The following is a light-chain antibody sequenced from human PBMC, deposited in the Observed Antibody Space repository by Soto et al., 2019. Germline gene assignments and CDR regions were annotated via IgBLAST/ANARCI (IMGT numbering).Light chain of an antibody. CDR3: QQYGSSGT. CDR1: LSVSNNY. CDR2: GAS. Sequence: EIVLTQSPGTLSLSPGERATLSCRASLSVSNNYLAWYQQNPGQAPRLLIYGASSGAAGIPDRFRGRGSGTDFTLTISRLEPDDFAVYYWQQYGSSGTFGQGTKVDIK. J-gene: IGKJ1*01. V-gene: IGKV3-20*01.